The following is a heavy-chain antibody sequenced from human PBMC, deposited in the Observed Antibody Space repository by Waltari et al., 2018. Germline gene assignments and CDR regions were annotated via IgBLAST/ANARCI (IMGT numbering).Heavy chain of an antibody. D-gene: IGHD6-13*01. CDR1: GGSFSGYY. V-gene: IGHV4-34*01. CDR3: ARGKSRSSSWSKENYYGMDV. CDR2: INHIGST. Sequence: QVQLQQWGAGLLKPSETLSLTCAVYGGSFSGYYWTWIRQPPGKGLEWIGEINHIGSTNNKPSLKSRVTISVDTSKNQCSLKVSSVTAADTAVYYCARGKSRSSSWSKENYYGMDVWGQGTTVTVSS. J-gene: IGHJ6*02.